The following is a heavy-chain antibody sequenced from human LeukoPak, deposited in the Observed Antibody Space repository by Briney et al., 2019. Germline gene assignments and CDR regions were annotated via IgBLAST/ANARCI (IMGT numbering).Heavy chain of an antibody. V-gene: IGHV3-23*01. Sequence: GGSMRLSCATSGFPFSDFSMTWVRQAPGKGLEWISTTNSGGTTTYYAESVKGRFTISRDNFKNALYLQMSSLRVEDTAIYYCAKQSYARSLGEGGPGTLVTVSS. D-gene: IGHD3-10*02. CDR3: AKQSYARSLGE. CDR1: GFPFSDFS. CDR2: TNSGGTTT. J-gene: IGHJ4*02.